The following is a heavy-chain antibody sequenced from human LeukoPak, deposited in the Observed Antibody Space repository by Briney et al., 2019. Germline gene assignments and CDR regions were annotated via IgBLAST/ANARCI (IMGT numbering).Heavy chain of an antibody. Sequence: PSQTLSRTCTVSGGSISSGSYYWTWIRQPAGKGLEWIGRIYTNGNTNYNPSLKSRVTISGDTSKNQFSLKLSSVTAADTAVYYCARGSDGYNVLTYDYRGQGTLVTVSS. D-gene: IGHD5-24*01. CDR2: IYTNGNT. J-gene: IGHJ4*02. V-gene: IGHV4-61*02. CDR3: ARGSDGYNVLTYDY. CDR1: GGSISSGSYY.